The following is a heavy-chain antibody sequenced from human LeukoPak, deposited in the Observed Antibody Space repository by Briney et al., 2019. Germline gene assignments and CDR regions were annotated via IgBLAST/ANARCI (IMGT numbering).Heavy chain of an antibody. D-gene: IGHD2-21*02. CDR1: GFTLTSYS. CDR2: ISSSSSCI. V-gene: IGHV3-21*04. Sequence: VGSLRLSCAASGFTLTSYSMNWVRQAPGKGLEWVSSISSSSSCINYAQSLKGRFTLYKDNAKNSLYMQMKRLRREDTAWYFFARDLRAGYCGGDCYSNAFDILGRRGMVTVCS. CDR3: ARDLRAGYCGGDCYSNAFDI. J-gene: IGHJ3*02.